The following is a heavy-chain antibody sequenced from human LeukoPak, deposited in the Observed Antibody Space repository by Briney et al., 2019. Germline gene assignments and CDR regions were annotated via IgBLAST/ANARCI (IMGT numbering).Heavy chain of an antibody. CDR2: ISWNSGSI. V-gene: IGHV3-9*01. D-gene: IGHD3-10*01. CDR1: GFTFDDYA. Sequence: GGSLRLSCAASGFTFDDYAMHWVRQAPGKGLEWVSGISWNSGSIGYADSVKGRFTISRDNAKNSLYLQMNSLRAEDTALYYCAKGELWFGESLHDDAFDIWGQGTMVTVSS. CDR3: AKGELWFGESLHDDAFDI. J-gene: IGHJ3*02.